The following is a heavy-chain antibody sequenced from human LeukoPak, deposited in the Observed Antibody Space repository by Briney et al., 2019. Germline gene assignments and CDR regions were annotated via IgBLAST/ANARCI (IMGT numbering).Heavy chain of an antibody. CDR3: ARGSWYFDL. Sequence: SETLSLTCAVYGGSFSGYFWSWIRKPPGKGLEWIGEINHSGSTNYNPSLKSRVTISVDTSKNQFSLKLSSVTAADTAVYYCARGSWYFDLWGRGTLVTVSS. CDR2: INHSGST. J-gene: IGHJ2*01. V-gene: IGHV4-34*01. CDR1: GGSFSGYF.